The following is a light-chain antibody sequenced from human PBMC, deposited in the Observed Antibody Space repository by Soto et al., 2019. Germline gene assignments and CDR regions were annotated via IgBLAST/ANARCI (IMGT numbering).Light chain of an antibody. CDR3: QQYYGAPIT. Sequence: DIVMTQSPDSLSVSLGERATINCKSSQNILSSSNNRNYFGWFQQKPGQPPKLLISWASARESGVPDRFSGSGSGTDFTLTISSLQAEDVAVYYCQQYYGAPITFGQGTRLEIK. CDR2: WAS. J-gene: IGKJ5*01. V-gene: IGKV4-1*01. CDR1: QNILSSSNNRNY.